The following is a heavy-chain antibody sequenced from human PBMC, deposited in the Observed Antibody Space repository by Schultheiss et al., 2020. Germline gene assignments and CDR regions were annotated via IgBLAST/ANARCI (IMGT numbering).Heavy chain of an antibody. D-gene: IGHD2-15*01. CDR2: ISAYNGNT. V-gene: IGHV1-18*01. J-gene: IGHJ4*02. CDR1: VYTFTSYG. Sequence: ASVKVSCKASVYTFTSYGISWVRQAPGQGLEWMGWISAYNGNTNYAQKLQGRVTMTTDTSTSTAYMELRSLRSDDTAVYYCARDATTYTPFDYWGQGTLVTVSS. CDR3: ARDATTYTPFDY.